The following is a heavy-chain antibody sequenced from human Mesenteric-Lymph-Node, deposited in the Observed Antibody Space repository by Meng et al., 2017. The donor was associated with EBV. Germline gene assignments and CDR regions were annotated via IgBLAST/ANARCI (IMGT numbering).Heavy chain of an antibody. Sequence: NTLKGSGPTQVKPPQPLTLTCTFSGFSLSTSAMGVGWIRQPPGKALEWLSLIYWDDDKRYSPSLKTRLSITKDTSKNQVVLTLANVNPVDTARYYCTHVKYGAGSYYSDYWGQGTLVTVSS. CDR3: THVKYGAGSYYSDY. J-gene: IGHJ4*02. CDR1: GFSLSTSAMG. D-gene: IGHD3-10*01. V-gene: IGHV2-5*02. CDR2: IYWDDDK.